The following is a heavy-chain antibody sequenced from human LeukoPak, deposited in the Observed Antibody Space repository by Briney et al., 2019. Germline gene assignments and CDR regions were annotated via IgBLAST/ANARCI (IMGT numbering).Heavy chain of an antibody. CDR1: GASITGSNYY. Sequence: PSETLSLTCTVSGASITGSNYYWTWIRQPAGKGLEWIGRIFKSGSANYNPFLKSRITLSVDMSSNQFFLDLTSVTATDTAVYFCARDSGVAPGPYWGQGILVTVSS. V-gene: IGHV4-61*02. CDR2: IFKSGSA. D-gene: IGHD6-19*01. J-gene: IGHJ4*02. CDR3: ARDSGVAPGPY.